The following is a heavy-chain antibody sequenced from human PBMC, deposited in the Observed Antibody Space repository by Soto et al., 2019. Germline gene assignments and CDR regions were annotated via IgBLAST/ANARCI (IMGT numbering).Heavy chain of an antibody. CDR3: SRQRAFIPDVTLIYYYGMDV. V-gene: IGHV3-53*01. CDR2: IYPDGAT. CDR1: NLTVSNNY. J-gene: IGHJ6*02. Sequence: GGSLRLSCAASNLTVSNNYMTWVRQAPGKGLEWVSVIYPDGATYYADSVKGRFTISRDNSKNTLFLHMNSLRAEDTARYYCSRQRAFIPDVTLIYYYGMDVWGQGTTVTVSS. D-gene: IGHD2-21*01.